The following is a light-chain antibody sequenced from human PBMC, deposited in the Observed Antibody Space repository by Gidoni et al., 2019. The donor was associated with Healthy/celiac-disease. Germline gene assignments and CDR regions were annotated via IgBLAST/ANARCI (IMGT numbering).Light chain of an antibody. Sequence: SYELTQPPSVSVSPGQTARITCSGAALPKQYAYWYQQKPGHAPGLVIYKDSERPSGIPERFSGSSSGTTVTLTISGVQAEDEADYYCQSADSSGTYRVFGGGTKLTVL. J-gene: IGLJ2*01. V-gene: IGLV3-25*03. CDR3: QSADSSGTYRV. CDR1: ALPKQY. CDR2: KDS.